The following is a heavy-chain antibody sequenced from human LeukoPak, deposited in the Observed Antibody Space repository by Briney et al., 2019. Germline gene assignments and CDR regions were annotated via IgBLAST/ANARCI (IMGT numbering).Heavy chain of an antibody. CDR2: INPNSGGT. CDR1: GYTFTGYY. J-gene: IGHJ3*02. V-gene: IGHV1-2*02. Sequence: RASVKVSCKASGYTFTGYYMHWVRQAPGQGLEWMGWINPNSGGTNYAQKFQGRVTMTRDTSISTAYMELSRLRSDDTAGYYCASNMIPFGGVRAFDIWGQGTMVTVSS. CDR3: ASNMIPFGGVRAFDI. D-gene: IGHD3-16*01.